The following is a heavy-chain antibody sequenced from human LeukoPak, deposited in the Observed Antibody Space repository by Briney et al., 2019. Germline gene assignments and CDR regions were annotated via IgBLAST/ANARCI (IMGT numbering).Heavy chain of an antibody. Sequence: GGSLRLSSAASGFTFSTYLMHWVRQAPGKGLVWVSRINTDGSITTYADSVKGRFTISRDNAKNTLYLQMNSLRDEDTAVYYCASLGTLVPWGQGTLVTVSS. CDR3: ASLGTLVP. J-gene: IGHJ5*02. D-gene: IGHD3-9*01. CDR2: INTDGSIT. CDR1: GFTFSTYL. V-gene: IGHV3-74*01.